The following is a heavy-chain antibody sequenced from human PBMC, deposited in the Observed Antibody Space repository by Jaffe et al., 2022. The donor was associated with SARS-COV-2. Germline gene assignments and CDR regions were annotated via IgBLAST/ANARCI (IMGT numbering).Heavy chain of an antibody. J-gene: IGHJ4*02. CDR1: GFSFSNYA. D-gene: IGHD4-4*01. V-gene: IGHV3-23*04. Sequence: EVQLVESGGGLVQPGGSLRLSCAASGFSFSNYAMSWVRQSPGKGLEWVSAISASGGGPFYTFYADSVKGRFTISRDNSKNTLYVQMNSLRAEDTAIYYCAKRREGSWSSNWFYFDYWGQGTLVTVSS. CDR2: ISASGGGPFYT. CDR3: AKRREGSWSSNWFYFDY.